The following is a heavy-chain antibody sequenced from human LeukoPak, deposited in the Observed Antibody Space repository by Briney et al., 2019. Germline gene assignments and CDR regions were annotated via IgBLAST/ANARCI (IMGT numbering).Heavy chain of an antibody. J-gene: IGHJ4*02. CDR1: GFTFSSYG. CDR3: AKDLARGWEGVFDY. Sequence: GGSLRLSCAASGFTFSSYGMHWVRQAPGKGLEWVAVISYDGSNKYYADSVKGRFTISRDNSKNTLYLQMNSLRAEDTAVYYCAKDLARGWEGVFDYWGQGTLVTVSS. D-gene: IGHD1-26*01. V-gene: IGHV3-30*18. CDR2: ISYDGSNK.